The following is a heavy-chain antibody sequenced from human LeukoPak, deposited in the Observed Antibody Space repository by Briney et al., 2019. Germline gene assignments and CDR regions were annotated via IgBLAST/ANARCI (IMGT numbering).Heavy chain of an antibody. V-gene: IGHV4-30-4*01. CDR2: IYYSGST. Sequence: SETLSLTCTVSGGSISSGDYYWGWIRQPPGKGLEWIGYIYYSGSTYYNPSLKSRVTISVDTSKNQFSLKLSSVTAADTAVYYCARTIFGVVTLDYWGQGTLVTVSS. CDR1: GGSISSGDYY. D-gene: IGHD3-3*01. CDR3: ARTIFGVVTLDY. J-gene: IGHJ4*02.